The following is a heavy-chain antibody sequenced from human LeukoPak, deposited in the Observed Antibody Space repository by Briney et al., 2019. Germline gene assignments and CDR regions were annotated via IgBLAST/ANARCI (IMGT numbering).Heavy chain of an antibody. CDR1: GFTFSSYG. CDR3: ARDCSGGSCDAFDI. J-gene: IGHJ3*02. Sequence: GRSLGLSCAASGFTFSSYGMHWVRQAPGKGLEWVAVIWYDGSNKYYADSVKGRFTISRDNSKNTLYLQMNSLRAEDTAVYYCARDCSGGSCDAFDIWGQGTMVIVSS. CDR2: IWYDGSNK. V-gene: IGHV3-33*01. D-gene: IGHD2-15*01.